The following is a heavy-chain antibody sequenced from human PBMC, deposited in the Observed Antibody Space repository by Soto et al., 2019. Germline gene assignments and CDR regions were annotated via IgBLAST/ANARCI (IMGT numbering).Heavy chain of an antibody. CDR1: GFTLSDHY. CDR2: ISNNGAHT. CDR3: ARRGYGSRWPNVYMDV. D-gene: IGHD6-13*01. V-gene: IGHV3-64*01. Sequence: EVQLVESGGGLVQPGGSLRLSCAASGFTLSDHYMDWVRQAPGKGLEYVSGISNNGAHTDYAKSVKGRFTISRDNSENTLYLQMGSLRAEDMALYYCARRGYGSRWPNVYMDVWGKGTTVTVSS. J-gene: IGHJ6*03.